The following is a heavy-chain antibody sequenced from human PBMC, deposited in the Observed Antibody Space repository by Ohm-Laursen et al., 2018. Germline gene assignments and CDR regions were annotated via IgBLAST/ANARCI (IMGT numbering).Heavy chain of an antibody. CDR3: ARALGGYPISYYYGMDV. J-gene: IGHJ6*02. D-gene: IGHD7-27*01. CDR1: GGSISSYY. Sequence: TLSLTCSISGGSISSYYWSWIRQPPGKGLEWIGYIYNSETTSYNPSLKSRVTISVDTSKNQFSLKLSSVTAADTAVYYCARALGGYPISYYYGMDVWGQGTTVTVSS. CDR2: IYNSETT. V-gene: IGHV4-59*01.